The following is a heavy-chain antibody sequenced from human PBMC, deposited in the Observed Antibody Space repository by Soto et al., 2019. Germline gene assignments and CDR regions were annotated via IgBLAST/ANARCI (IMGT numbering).Heavy chain of an antibody. Sequence: SETLSLTCTVSGASISSSTSSWGWVRQSPGKGLYWIGTVSTRHTTTYDPSLTSRLTLSLDTSKNQFSLNLRSVTAADTAVYYCARHGPYDYIWGSYRAPDFDIWGQGTMVTVSS. CDR2: VSTRHTT. D-gene: IGHD3-16*02. CDR3: ARHGPYDYIWGSYRAPDFDI. V-gene: IGHV4-39*01. J-gene: IGHJ3*02. CDR1: GASISSSTSS.